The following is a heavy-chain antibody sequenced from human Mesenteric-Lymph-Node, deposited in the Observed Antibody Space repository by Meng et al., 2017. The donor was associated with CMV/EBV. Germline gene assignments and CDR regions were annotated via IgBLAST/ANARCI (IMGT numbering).Heavy chain of an antibody. V-gene: IGHV3-48*04. CDR2: ISSSGSTI. D-gene: IGHD2-2*01. Sequence: GESLKISCTASDFTFSTYTMNWVRQAPGKGLEWVSYISSSGSTIYYADSVKGRFTISRDNAKNSLYLQMNSLRAEDTAVYYCARGGCSSTSCYRVQHWGQGTLVTVSS. J-gene: IGHJ1*01. CDR1: DFTFSTYT. CDR3: ARGGCSSTSCYRVQH.